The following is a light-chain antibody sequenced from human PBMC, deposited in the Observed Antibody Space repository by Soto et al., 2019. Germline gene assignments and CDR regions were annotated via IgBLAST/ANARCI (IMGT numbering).Light chain of an antibody. CDR3: QQYGSSLQT. CDR2: GAS. Sequence: EIVLTQSPVTLSLSPGERATLSCRASQSVSSSYLAWYQQKPGQAPRLLIYGASSRASGIPDRFSGSGSGTDFTLTISRLEPEDFAVYYCQQYGSSLQTFGQGTKVDIK. CDR1: QSVSSSY. V-gene: IGKV3-20*01. J-gene: IGKJ1*01.